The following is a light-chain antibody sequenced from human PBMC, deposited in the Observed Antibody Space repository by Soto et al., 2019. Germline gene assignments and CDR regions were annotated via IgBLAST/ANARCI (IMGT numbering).Light chain of an antibody. Sequence: DIQVTQSPSSLSAFVGDRVTITCRASRSIGNYLNWYQQKPGKAPKLLIYSASSLQSGVPSRFNGSGSGTDFTLTLSSLHPEDFATYFCQQSLSSPPTFGGGTKVEI. V-gene: IGKV1-39*01. J-gene: IGKJ4*01. CDR2: SAS. CDR3: QQSLSSPPT. CDR1: RSIGNY.